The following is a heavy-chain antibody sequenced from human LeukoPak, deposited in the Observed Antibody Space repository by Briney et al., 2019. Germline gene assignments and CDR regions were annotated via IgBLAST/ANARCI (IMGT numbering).Heavy chain of an antibody. CDR3: ARGHLVFPQLELRPFAP. D-gene: IGHD1-7*01. Sequence: SETLSLTCAVYGGSFSGYYWSWIRQPPGKGLEWIGEINHGGSTNYNPSLKSRVTISVDTSKNQFSLKLSSVTAADTAVYYCARGHLVFPQLELRPFAPCGQGTLATVSS. CDR2: INHGGST. J-gene: IGHJ5*01. V-gene: IGHV4-34*01. CDR1: GGSFSGYY.